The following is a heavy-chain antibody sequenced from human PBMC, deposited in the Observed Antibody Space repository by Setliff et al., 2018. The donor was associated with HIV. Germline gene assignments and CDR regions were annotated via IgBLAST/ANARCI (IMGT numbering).Heavy chain of an antibody. CDR2: ISDSGGST. Sequence: GGSLRLSCAASGFTFSSYAMSWVRQAPGKGLEWVSGISDSGGSTYYADSVKGRFTISRDNSKDTLYLQLNSLRAEDTAVYYCAKRSGSYADYWGQGTLVTVSS. D-gene: IGHD3-10*01. V-gene: IGHV3-23*01. CDR1: GFTFSSYA. J-gene: IGHJ4*02. CDR3: AKRSGSYADY.